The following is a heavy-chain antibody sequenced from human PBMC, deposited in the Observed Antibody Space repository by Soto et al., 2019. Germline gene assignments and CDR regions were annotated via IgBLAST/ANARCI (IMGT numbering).Heavy chain of an antibody. CDR1: GFTFSSYA. D-gene: IGHD3-10*01. J-gene: IGHJ6*03. Sequence: GGSLRLSCAASGFTFSSYAMSWVRQAPGKGLEWVSAISGSGGSTYYADSVKGRFTISRDNSKNTLYLQMNSLRAEDTAVYYCAKGSGVTMVRGMASYMDVWGKGTTVTVSS. CDR3: AKGSGVTMVRGMASYMDV. V-gene: IGHV3-23*01. CDR2: ISGSGGST.